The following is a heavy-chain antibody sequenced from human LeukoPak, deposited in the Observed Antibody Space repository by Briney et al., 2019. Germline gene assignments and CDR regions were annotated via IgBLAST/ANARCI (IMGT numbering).Heavy chain of an antibody. CDR1: GGSISSYY. V-gene: IGHV4-59*01. CDR3: ARGLYAAYRAQYYYYMDV. D-gene: IGHD4/OR15-4a*01. Sequence: PSETLSLTCTVSGGSISSYYWSWIRQPPGKGLEWIGYIYYSGSTNYNPSLKSRVTISVDTSKSQFSLKLSSVTAADTAVYYCARGLYAAYRAQYYYYMDVWGKGTTVTVSS. J-gene: IGHJ6*03. CDR2: IYYSGST.